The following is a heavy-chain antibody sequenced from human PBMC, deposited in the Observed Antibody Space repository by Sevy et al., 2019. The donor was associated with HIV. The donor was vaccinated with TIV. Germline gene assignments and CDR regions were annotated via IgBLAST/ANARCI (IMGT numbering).Heavy chain of an antibody. V-gene: IGHV4-59*08. CDR3: ARHRRSGYSYGYEGHFDY. CDR2: IYYSGST. CDR1: GGSISSYY. Sequence: SETLSLTCTVSGGSISSYYWSWIRQPPGKGLEWIGYIYYSGSTNYNPSLKSRVTISVDTSKNQFCLKLSSVTAADTAVYYCARHRRSGYSYGYEGHFDYWGQGTLVTVSS. D-gene: IGHD5-18*01. J-gene: IGHJ4*02.